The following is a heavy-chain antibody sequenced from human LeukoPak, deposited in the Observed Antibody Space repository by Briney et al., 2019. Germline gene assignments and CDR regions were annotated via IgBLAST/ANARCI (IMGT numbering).Heavy chain of an antibody. V-gene: IGHV1-46*03. J-gene: IGHJ3*02. CDR1: GYTFTSNG. D-gene: IGHD6-6*01. CDR3: VSSSSAFDI. CDR2: INPSGGST. Sequence: ASVKVSCKASGYTFTSNGISWVRQAPGQGLEWMGIINPSGGSTSYAQKFQGRVTMTRDMSTSTVYMELSSLRSEDTAVYYCVSSSSAFDIWGQGTMVTVSS.